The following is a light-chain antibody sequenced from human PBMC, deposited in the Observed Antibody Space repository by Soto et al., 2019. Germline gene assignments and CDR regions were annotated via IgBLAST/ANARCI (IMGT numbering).Light chain of an antibody. J-gene: IGLJ1*01. V-gene: IGLV2-8*01. CDR2: EVS. Sequence: QSVLTQPPSASGSPGQSVTISCTGTSSDVGGYNYVSWYQQYPGKAPKLMVYEVSKRPSGVPRRFSGSKSGNTASLTVSGLQAVDEADYYCSSYSDTNICVFGTGTKVTVL. CDR1: SSDVGGYNY. CDR3: SSYSDTNICV.